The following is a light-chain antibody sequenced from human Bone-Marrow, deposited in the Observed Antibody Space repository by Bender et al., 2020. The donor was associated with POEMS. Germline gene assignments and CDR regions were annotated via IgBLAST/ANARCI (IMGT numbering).Light chain of an antibody. CDR3: SSWDDSLNGWV. Sequence: QSVLTQPPSASAAPGQRVTISCSGSNSNIGSNTVNWYQQLPGTAPKLLVYSNNQRPSGVPDRFSLSKSGTSASLAISGLQSEDEADYYCSSWDDSLNGWVFGGGTTLTVL. V-gene: IGLV1-44*01. J-gene: IGLJ3*02. CDR2: SNN. CDR1: NSNIGSNT.